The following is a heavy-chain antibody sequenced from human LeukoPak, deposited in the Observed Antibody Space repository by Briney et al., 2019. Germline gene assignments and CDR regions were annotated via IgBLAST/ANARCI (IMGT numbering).Heavy chain of an antibody. CDR1: GFTFRNYG. CDR3: ARGRYSGTTYYFDY. V-gene: IGHV3-33*01. D-gene: IGHD5-12*01. Sequence: GRSLRLSCEASGFTFRNYGMHWVRQAPGKGLDWVGVIWFDGSNRYYADSVKGRFTISRDNSKNTLYLQVNSVRAEDTAVYYCARGRYSGTTYYFDYWGQGTLVTVSS. CDR2: IWFDGSNR. J-gene: IGHJ4*02.